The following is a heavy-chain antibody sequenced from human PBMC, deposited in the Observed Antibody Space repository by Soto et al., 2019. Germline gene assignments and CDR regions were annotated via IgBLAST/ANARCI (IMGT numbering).Heavy chain of an antibody. Sequence: KSSETLSLTCTVSGDSIKHYYWSWIRQPPGKRLEWIGYIYYTGSTTYNPSLESRVTMSVDTSKNQSSLKRSSFNAAATAVYYFGKSRRTDDEGFILDSWGRGTLVTVSS. CDR1: GDSIKHYY. D-gene: IGHD3-16*01. CDR3: GKSRRTDDEGFILDS. CDR2: IYYTGST. J-gene: IGHJ4*02. V-gene: IGHV4-59*01.